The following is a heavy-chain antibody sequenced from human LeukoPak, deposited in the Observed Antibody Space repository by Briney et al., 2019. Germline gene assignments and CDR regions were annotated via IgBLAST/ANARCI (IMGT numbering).Heavy chain of an antibody. Sequence: SVKVSCKASGGTFSSYAISWVRQAPGQGLEWMGGIIPIFGTANYAQKFQGRVTITTDESTSTAYMELSSLRSEDTAVYYCAGRYCSGGSCFNTNWFDPWGQGTLVTVSS. CDR3: AGRYCSGGSCFNTNWFDP. CDR2: IIPIFGTA. J-gene: IGHJ5*02. D-gene: IGHD2-15*01. V-gene: IGHV1-69*05. CDR1: GGTFSSYA.